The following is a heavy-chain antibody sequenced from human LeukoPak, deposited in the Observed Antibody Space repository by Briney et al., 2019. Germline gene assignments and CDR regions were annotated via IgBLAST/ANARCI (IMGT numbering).Heavy chain of an antibody. CDR1: GFTFSSYA. CDR2: ISSNGGST. J-gene: IGHJ4*02. CDR3: ARRSSTLTIFDY. V-gene: IGHV3-64*01. D-gene: IGHD4-4*01. Sequence: GGSLRLSCAASGFTFSSYAMHWVRQAPGKALEYVSGISSNGGSTYYANSVKDRSTISRDNSKNTLYLQMGSLRAEDMAVYYCARRSSTLTIFDYWGQGTLVTVSS.